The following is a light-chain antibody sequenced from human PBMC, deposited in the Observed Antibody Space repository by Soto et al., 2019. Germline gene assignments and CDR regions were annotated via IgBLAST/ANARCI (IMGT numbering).Light chain of an antibody. CDR1: SSDVGGYTY. CDR2: EVT. CDR3: SSYAGNNHLG. Sequence: QSVLTQPPSASGSPGQSVTISCTGTSSDVGGYTYVSWYQQRPGKAPKLMIYEVTKRPSGVPDRFSGSKSGNTASLTVSGLQAEDEAYYYCSSYAGNNHLGFGGGTKLTVL. J-gene: IGLJ2*01. V-gene: IGLV2-8*01.